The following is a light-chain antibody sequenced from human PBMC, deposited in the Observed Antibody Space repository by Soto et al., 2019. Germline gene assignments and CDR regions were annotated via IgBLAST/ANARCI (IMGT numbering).Light chain of an antibody. Sequence: IDMTQSPSTLSVSLGEGVTLSCRASQSVRSHLAWYQQKPGQAPRLLIYGASSRATGIPDRFSGSGSGTDFTLTISRLEPEDFAVYYCQQDCSSPITFGPGTKVDI. CDR1: QSVRSH. CDR3: QQDCSSPIT. J-gene: IGKJ3*01. CDR2: GAS. V-gene: IGKV3-20*01.